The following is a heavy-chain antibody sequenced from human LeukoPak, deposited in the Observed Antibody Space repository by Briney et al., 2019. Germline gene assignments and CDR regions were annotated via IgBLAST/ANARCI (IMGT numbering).Heavy chain of an antibody. CDR3: AKESGDYDSSGYGAFDI. J-gene: IGHJ3*02. CDR1: GFTFSSYG. V-gene: IGHV3-30*18. D-gene: IGHD3-22*01. Sequence: PGGSLRLSCAASGFTFSSYGMHWVRQAPGKGLVWVAVISYDGSNKYYADSVKGRFTISRDNSKNTLYLQMNSLRAEDTAVYYCAKESGDYDSSGYGAFDIWGQGTMVTVSS. CDR2: ISYDGSNK.